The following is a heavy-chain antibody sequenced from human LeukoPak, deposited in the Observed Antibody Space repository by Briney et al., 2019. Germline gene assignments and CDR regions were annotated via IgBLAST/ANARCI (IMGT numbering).Heavy chain of an antibody. J-gene: IGHJ4*02. CDR1: GFTFSSYS. CDR2: ISSSSSSTI. D-gene: IGHD3-22*01. CDR3: ARELLPAYSESSGDLKPPGFDY. Sequence: GGSLRLSCAASGFTFSSYSMNWVRQAPGKGLEWVSYISSSSSSTIYYADSVKGRFTISRDNAQNSLYLQMNSLRAEDTAVYYCARELLPAYSESSGDLKPPGFDYWGQGTLVTVSS. V-gene: IGHV3-48*01.